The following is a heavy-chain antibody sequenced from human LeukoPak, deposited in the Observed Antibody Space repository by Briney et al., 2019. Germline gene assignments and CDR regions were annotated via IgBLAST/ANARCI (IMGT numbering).Heavy chain of an antibody. CDR3: ARALTDGAFDI. CDR2: IYYSGST. Sequence: PSETLSLTCTVSGGSISSGDYYWSWVHQPPGKGLEWIGYIYYSGSTYYNPSLKSRVTISVDTSKNQFSLKLSSVTAADTAVYYCARALTDGAFDIWGQGTMVTVSS. D-gene: IGHD2-8*02. V-gene: IGHV4-30-4*08. CDR1: GGSISSGDYY. J-gene: IGHJ3*02.